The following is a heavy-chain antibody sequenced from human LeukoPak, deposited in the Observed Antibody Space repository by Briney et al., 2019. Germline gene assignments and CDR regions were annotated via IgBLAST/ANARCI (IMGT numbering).Heavy chain of an antibody. Sequence: GGSLRLSCAASGFTFSSYSMNWVRQAPGKGLEWVSSISSSSSYIYYADSVKGRLTISRDNAKNSLYLQMNSLRAEATAVYYCARWSRYYDSSGYIDYWGQGTLVTVSS. CDR3: ARWSRYYDSSGYIDY. V-gene: IGHV3-21*01. CDR2: ISSSSSYI. CDR1: GFTFSSYS. D-gene: IGHD3-22*01. J-gene: IGHJ4*02.